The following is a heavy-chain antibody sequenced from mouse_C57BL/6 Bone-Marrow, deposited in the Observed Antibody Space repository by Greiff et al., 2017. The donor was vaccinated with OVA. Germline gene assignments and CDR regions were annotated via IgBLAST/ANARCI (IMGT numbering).Heavy chain of an antibody. D-gene: IGHD1-1*01. CDR1: GYAFSSSW. J-gene: IGHJ1*03. V-gene: IGHV1-82*01. CDR2: IYPGDGDT. CDR3: AREGYYYGLWYFDV. Sequence: VQLVESGPELVKPGASVKISCKASGYAFSSSWMNWVKQRPGKGLEWIGRIYPGDGDTNYNGKFKGKATLTADKSSSTAYMQLSSLTSEDSAVYFCAREGYYYGLWYFDVWGTGTTVTVSS.